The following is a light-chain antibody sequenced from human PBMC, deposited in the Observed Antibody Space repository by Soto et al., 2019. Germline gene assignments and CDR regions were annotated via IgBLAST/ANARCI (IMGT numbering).Light chain of an antibody. CDR3: QHFGSSPPKYT. CDR2: GAS. Sequence: EVVLTQSPGTLSLSPGERATLSCRASQTVSSSHLAWYQQKPGQAPRLLIYGASDRATDIPDRFSGSGSGTDFPLTISRLEPEDVAVYYCQHFGSSPPKYTFGQGTKLEIK. CDR1: QTVSSSH. V-gene: IGKV3-20*01. J-gene: IGKJ2*01.